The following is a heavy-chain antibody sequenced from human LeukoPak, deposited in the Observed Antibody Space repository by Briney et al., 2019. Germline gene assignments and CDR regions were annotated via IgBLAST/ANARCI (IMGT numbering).Heavy chain of an antibody. CDR3: ARAESSGPERLVLVHFDY. V-gene: IGHV1-69*13. Sequence: ASVKVSCTASGGTFSSYAISWVRQAPGQGLEWMGGIIPIFGTANYAQKFQGRVTITADESTSTAYMELSSLRSEDTAVYYCARAESSGPERLVLVHFDYWGQGTLVTVSS. J-gene: IGHJ4*02. D-gene: IGHD1-1*01. CDR1: GGTFSSYA. CDR2: IIPIFGTA.